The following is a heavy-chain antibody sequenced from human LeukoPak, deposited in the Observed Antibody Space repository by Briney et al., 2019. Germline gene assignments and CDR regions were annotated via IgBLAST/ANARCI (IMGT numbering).Heavy chain of an antibody. D-gene: IGHD3-3*01. V-gene: IGHV1-69*06. CDR2: IIPIFGTA. CDR1: GGTFSSYA. J-gene: IGHJ6*03. Sequence: SVKVSCKASGGTFSSYAISWVRQAPGQGLEWMGGIIPIFGTANYAQKFQGRVTITADKSTSTAYMELSSLRSEDTAVYYCASFGVVHYYYYYYMDVWGKGTTVTVSS. CDR3: ASFGVVHYYYYYYMDV.